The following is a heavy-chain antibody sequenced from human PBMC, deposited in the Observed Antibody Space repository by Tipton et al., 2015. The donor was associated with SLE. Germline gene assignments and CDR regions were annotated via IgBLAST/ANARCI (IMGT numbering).Heavy chain of an antibody. CDR1: GGSTGSKSYY. J-gene: IGHJ4*02. D-gene: IGHD4-17*01. CDR3: ARLLVYGDYIDY. V-gene: IGHV4-39*01. Sequence: TLSLTCTVSGGSTGSKSYYWGWIRQPPGKGLEWIGSMFYSGTTYYNPSLKSRVTISVDTSKNQFSLKVSSVTAADTAVYYCARLLVYGDYIDYWGQGTLVTVSS. CDR2: MFYSGTT.